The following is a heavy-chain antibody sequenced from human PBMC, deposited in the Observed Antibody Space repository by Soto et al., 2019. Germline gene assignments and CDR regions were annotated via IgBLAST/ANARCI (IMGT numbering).Heavy chain of an antibody. J-gene: IGHJ3*02. CDR2: IVVGSGNT. D-gene: IGHD3-22*01. CDR3: AADPYYYDSSGYSGAFDI. CDR1: GFTFTSSA. V-gene: IGHV1-58*01. Sequence: GASVKVPCKASGFTFTSSAVQWVRQARGQRLEWIGWIVVGSGNTNYAQKFQERVTITRDMSTSTAYMELSSLRSEDTAVYYCAADPYYYDSSGYSGAFDIWGQGTMVTVSS.